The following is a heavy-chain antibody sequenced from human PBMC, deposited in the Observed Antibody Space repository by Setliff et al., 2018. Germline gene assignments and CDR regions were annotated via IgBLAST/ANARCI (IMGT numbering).Heavy chain of an antibody. CDR1: GYTLTELS. V-gene: IGHV1-24*01. CDR3: ARAIPPEVPTGPYYMDV. Sequence: ASVKVSCKVSGYTLTELSMHGVRQAPRKRLEWMGLIDPEDDETMYAEKFQGRISITADTSTDTAYMELSSLRSEDTAMYYCARAIPPEVPTGPYYMDVCGKGTTVTVSS. J-gene: IGHJ6*03. D-gene: IGHD1-1*01. CDR2: IDPEDDET.